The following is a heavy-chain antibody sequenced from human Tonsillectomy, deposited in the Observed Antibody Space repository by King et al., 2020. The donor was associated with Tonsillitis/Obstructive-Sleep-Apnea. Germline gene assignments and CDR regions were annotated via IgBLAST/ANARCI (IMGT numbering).Heavy chain of an antibody. CDR1: GFTFDDYA. CDR3: AKEKEHNPGYAFYI. Sequence: VQLVESGGGVVQPGGSLRLSCAASGFTFDDYAMHWVRHAPGKGLEWVSLIGADGGGTYYADSVKGRFTISRDNSKNSLYLQMNSLRTEDTALYYCAKEKEHNPGYAFYIWGQGTMVTVSS. CDR2: IGADGGGT. D-gene: IGHD1-14*01. V-gene: IGHV3-43*02. J-gene: IGHJ3*02.